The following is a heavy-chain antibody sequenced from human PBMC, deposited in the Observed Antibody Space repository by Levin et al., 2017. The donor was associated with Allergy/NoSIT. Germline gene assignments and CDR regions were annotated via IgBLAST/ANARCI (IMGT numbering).Heavy chain of an antibody. CDR1: GYSLNDYY. CDR3: ARRQNDAFDI. Sequence: ASVKVSCKASGYSLNDYYMHWVRQAPGQGLEWMGWINPNSGGTKYAQKFQGRVTVTRDTSISTAYMELTWLRSDDTALYYCARRQNDAFDIWGQGTVVTVSS. J-gene: IGHJ3*02. V-gene: IGHV1-2*02. CDR2: INPNSGGT.